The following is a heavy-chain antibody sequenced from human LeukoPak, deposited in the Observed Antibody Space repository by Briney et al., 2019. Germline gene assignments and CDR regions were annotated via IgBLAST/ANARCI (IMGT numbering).Heavy chain of an antibody. V-gene: IGHV3-66*01. Sequence: SGGSLRLSCAASGFTFSSYEMNWVRQAPGKGLEWVSVLYSGGTTYYADSVKGRFIISRDNSKNTLYLQMNSLRAEDTAVYYCARDSREVAGFDFWGQGTLVTVSS. CDR1: GFTFSSYE. CDR2: LYSGGTT. CDR3: ARDSREVAGFDF. J-gene: IGHJ4*02. D-gene: IGHD6-19*01.